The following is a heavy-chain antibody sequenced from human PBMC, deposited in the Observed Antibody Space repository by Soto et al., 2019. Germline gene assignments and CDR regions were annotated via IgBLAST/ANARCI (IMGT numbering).Heavy chain of an antibody. D-gene: IGHD2-21*01. CDR2: ISYDGSNK. CDR3: AKDRAVVKYYYYYGMDV. CDR1: GFTFSSYG. J-gene: IGHJ6*02. Sequence: GGSLRLSCAASGFTFSSYGMHWVRQAPGKGLECVAVISYDGSNKYYADSVKGRFTISRDNSKNTLYLQMNSLRAEDTAVYYCAKDRAVVKYYYYYGMDVWGQGTTVTVYS. V-gene: IGHV3-30*18.